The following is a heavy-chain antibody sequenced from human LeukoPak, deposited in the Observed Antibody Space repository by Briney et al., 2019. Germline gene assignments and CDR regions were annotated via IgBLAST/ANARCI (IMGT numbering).Heavy chain of an antibody. Sequence: GGSLRLSCAASGFNFNDAAMTWVRQAPGKGLEWVSAISGSGGSTYYADSVKGRFTISRDNSKNTLYLQMNSLRAEDTAVYYCAKQLRAGYYGMDVWGQGTTVTVSS. J-gene: IGHJ6*02. CDR1: GFNFNDAA. CDR3: AKQLRAGYYGMDV. D-gene: IGHD6-6*01. V-gene: IGHV3-23*01. CDR2: ISGSGGST.